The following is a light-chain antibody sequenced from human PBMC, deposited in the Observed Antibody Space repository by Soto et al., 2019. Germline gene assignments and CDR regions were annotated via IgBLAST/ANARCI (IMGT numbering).Light chain of an antibody. V-gene: IGKV3-20*01. CDR3: QQYGTSPRT. J-gene: IGKJ2*01. CDR1: QSVSSSH. CDR2: GAS. Sequence: EIVLTQSPGTLSLSPGGRATLSCRASQSVSSSHLAWYQQKPGQAPSLLIYGASSRAAGIPDRFSGSGSVTDFTLTISRLEPEDFALYYCQQYGTSPRTFGQGTKLEIK.